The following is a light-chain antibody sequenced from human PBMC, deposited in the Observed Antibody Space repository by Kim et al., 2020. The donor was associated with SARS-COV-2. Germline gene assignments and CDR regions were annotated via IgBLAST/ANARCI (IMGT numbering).Light chain of an antibody. Sequence: NLVSWYQQHPGKAPKVLIYDVNKRPSGISTHFSGSKSGNTASLTISGLQAEDEADYYCCSYAGGRTYVFGTGTKVTVL. CDR1: NL. CDR2: DVN. CDR3: CSYAGGRTYV. V-gene: IGLV2-23*02. J-gene: IGLJ1*01.